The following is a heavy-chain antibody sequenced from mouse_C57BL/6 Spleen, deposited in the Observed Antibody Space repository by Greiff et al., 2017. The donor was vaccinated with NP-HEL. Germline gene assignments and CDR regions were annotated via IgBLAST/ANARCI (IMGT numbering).Heavy chain of an antibody. CDR1: GYTFTDHT. V-gene: IGHV1-78*01. CDR3: ARWVYDGYYDWYFDV. D-gene: IGHD2-3*01. Sequence: VQLQQSDAELVKPGASVKISCKVSGYTFTDHTIHWMKQRPEQGLEWIGYIYPRDGSTKYNEKFKGKATLTADKSSSTAYMQLNSLTSEDSTVYFCARWVYDGYYDWYFDVWGTGTTVTVSS. J-gene: IGHJ1*03. CDR2: IYPRDGST.